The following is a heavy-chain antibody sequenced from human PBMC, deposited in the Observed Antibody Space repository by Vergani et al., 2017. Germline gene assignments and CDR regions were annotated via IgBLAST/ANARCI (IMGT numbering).Heavy chain of an antibody. J-gene: IGHJ3*02. V-gene: IGHV4-34*01. D-gene: IGHD3-22*01. CDR2: INHSGST. CDR1: GGSFSGYY. Sequence: QVHLQQWGAGLLKPSETLSLTCAVYGGSFSGYYWSWIRQPPGKGLEWIGEINHSGSTNYNPSLKSRVTISVDTSKNQFSLKLSSVTAADTAVYYCARDLPTYYYDSSGSQGAFDIWGQGTMVTVSS. CDR3: ARDLPTYYYDSSGSQGAFDI.